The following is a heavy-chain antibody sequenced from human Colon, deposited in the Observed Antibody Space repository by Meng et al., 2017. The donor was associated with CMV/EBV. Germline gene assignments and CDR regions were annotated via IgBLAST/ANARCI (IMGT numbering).Heavy chain of an antibody. CDR2: IDPNTGDT. J-gene: IGHJ4*02. D-gene: IGHD5-24*01. Sequence: HVQMVPSEAEVKKPGASVKVLCKASGYTFSTYYMHWVRLAPGQGLEWMGWIDPNTGDTKFAVKFQGWVTLTTNTSISTAYMELSRLKSDDTAVYYCTRGTGYNYGTGYLDYWGQGTLVTVSS. V-gene: IGHV1-2*04. CDR1: GYTFSTYY. CDR3: TRGTGYNYGTGYLDY.